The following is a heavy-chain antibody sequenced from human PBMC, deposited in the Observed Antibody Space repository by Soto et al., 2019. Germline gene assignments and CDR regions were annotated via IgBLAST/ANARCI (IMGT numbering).Heavy chain of an antibody. D-gene: IGHD3-16*01. CDR2: IHNGQTT. CDR1: GDSLTRNY. CDR3: ARTVFGGFDY. Sequence: SETLSLTCTVSGDSLTRNYWSWIRQPPGKGLEWLAFIHNGQTTNYNPSLVGRVSVSVDTSKSQLSLNLNSVNAADTPVYYCARTVFGGFDYLGQG. V-gene: IGHV4-59*01. J-gene: IGHJ4*01.